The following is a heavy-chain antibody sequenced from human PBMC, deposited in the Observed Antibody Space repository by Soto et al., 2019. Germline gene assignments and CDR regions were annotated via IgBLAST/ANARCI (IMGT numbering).Heavy chain of an antibody. CDR1: GYTFNTYY. CDR3: ARGGHIALVTASFDY. J-gene: IGHJ4*02. D-gene: IGHD2-21*02. Sequence: QVQLVQSGAEVRKPGASVKVSCKPSGYTFNTYYLHWLRQAPGQALEWMGVIHPSGGGTTYAQKFLGRVTVTRDTSTTTVFMELSSLRSDDTAVYYCARGGHIALVTASFDYWGQGTLVTVSS. V-gene: IGHV1-46*02. CDR2: IHPSGGGT.